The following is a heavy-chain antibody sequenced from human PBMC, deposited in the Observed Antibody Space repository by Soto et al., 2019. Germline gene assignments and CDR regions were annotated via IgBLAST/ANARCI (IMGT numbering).Heavy chain of an antibody. V-gene: IGHV2-5*02. Sequence: SFRTLVNPTQTLTLTCTFSGFSLITRGVCVGWILQPPGKALEWLALIYWDDDKRYSPSLKSRLTITKDTSKNQVVLTMTNMDPVDTATYYCAHRPARLRYFDWLFLHWGQGTLVTVSS. CDR3: AHRPARLRYFDWLFLH. CDR1: GFSLITRGVC. CDR2: IYWDDDK. J-gene: IGHJ4*02. D-gene: IGHD3-9*01.